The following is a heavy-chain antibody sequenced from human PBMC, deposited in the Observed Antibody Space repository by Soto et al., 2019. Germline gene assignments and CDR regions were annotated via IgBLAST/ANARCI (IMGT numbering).Heavy chain of an antibody. CDR2: IYYSGST. CDR3: ARAKDPGIAVAGTFDY. D-gene: IGHD6-19*01. Sequence: SETLSLTCTVSGGSISSYDWSWIRQPPGKGLEWIGYIYYSGSTNYNPSLKSRVTISVDTSKNQFSLKLSSVTAADTAVYYCARAKDPGIAVAGTFDYWGQGTLVTVSS. CDR1: GGSISSYD. J-gene: IGHJ4*02. V-gene: IGHV4-59*01.